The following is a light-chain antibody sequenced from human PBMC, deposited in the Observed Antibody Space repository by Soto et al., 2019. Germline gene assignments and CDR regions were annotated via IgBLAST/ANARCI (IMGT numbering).Light chain of an antibody. CDR3: SSYTISSPPWV. J-gene: IGLJ1*01. Sequence: QSVLTQPASVSGSPGQSITISCTGTSSDVGGYNYVSWYQQHPGKAPKLMIYDVSNRPSGVSNRFSGSKSGNTASLTISGLQAEDEADYYCSSYTISSPPWVFGTGTKVTVL. CDR1: SSDVGGYNY. V-gene: IGLV2-14*01. CDR2: DVS.